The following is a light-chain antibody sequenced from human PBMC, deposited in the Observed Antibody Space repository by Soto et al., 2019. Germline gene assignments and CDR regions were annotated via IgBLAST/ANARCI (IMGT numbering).Light chain of an antibody. V-gene: IGLV1-51*01. Sequence: QSVLTQPPSVSAAPGQKVTISCSGSSSNIGNNYVSWYQQLPGTAPKLLIYDNNKRPSGIPDRFSGSKSGTSATLGITGLQTGDEADYYCGTWDNSLSVLFGGGTKLTVL. CDR3: GTWDNSLSVL. J-gene: IGLJ3*02. CDR1: SSNIGNNY. CDR2: DNN.